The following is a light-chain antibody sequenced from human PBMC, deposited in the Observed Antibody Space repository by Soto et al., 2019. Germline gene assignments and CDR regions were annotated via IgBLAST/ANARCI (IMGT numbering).Light chain of an antibody. V-gene: IGKV3D-20*01. Sequence: EIVLTQSPATLSLSPGERATLSCGASQAVGRNFLAWYQQKPGLAPRLLIYDVSKRATGIPDRFSGSGSGTDFTLIIISLVPDDCAVYYCQQFGSSPTFGGGTKVDIK. J-gene: IGKJ4*01. CDR2: DVS. CDR3: QQFGSSPT. CDR1: QAVGRNF.